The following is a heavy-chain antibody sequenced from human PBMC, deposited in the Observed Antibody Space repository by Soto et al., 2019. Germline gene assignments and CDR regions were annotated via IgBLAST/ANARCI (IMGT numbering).Heavy chain of an antibody. Sequence: PGGSLRLSCAASGFTFSSYSMNWVRQAPGKGLEWVSSISSSSSYIYYADSVKGRFTISRDNAKNSLYLQMNSLRAEDTAVYYCAREIVVARGASYFDYWGPGTLVTVSS. CDR2: ISSSSSYI. V-gene: IGHV3-21*01. D-gene: IGHD2-2*01. CDR1: GFTFSSYS. CDR3: AREIVVARGASYFDY. J-gene: IGHJ4*02.